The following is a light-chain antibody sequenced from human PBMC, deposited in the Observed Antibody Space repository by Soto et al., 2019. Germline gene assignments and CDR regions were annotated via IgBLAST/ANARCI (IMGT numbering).Light chain of an antibody. Sequence: QFVLTQPRSVSGSPGQSVTISCTGTSSDVGGYNYVSWYQQHPGKAPKLMIYDVSKRPSGVPDRFSGSKSGNTASVTISGLQAEDEADYYCCSYAGSYTVGVFGGGTKLTVL. V-gene: IGLV2-11*01. CDR3: CSYAGSYTVGV. CDR1: SSDVGGYNY. J-gene: IGLJ3*02. CDR2: DVS.